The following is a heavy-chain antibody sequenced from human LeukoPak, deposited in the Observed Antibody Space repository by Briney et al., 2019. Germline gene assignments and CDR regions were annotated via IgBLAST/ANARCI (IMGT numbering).Heavy chain of an antibody. Sequence: GESLKISCQGSGYSFTSYWIGWVRQLPGKGLEWMGIIYPGDSDTRYSPSFQGQVTISADKSISTAYLQWSSLKASDTAMYYCARHSIPYDTSTYRYYFDYWGQGTLVTVSS. D-gene: IGHD2/OR15-2a*01. CDR1: GYSFTSYW. V-gene: IGHV5-51*01. J-gene: IGHJ4*02. CDR2: IYPGDSDT. CDR3: ARHSIPYDTSTYRYYFDY.